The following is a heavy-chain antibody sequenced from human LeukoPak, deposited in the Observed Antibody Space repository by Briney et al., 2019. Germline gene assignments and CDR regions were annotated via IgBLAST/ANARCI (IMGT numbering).Heavy chain of an antibody. D-gene: IGHD4-11*01. CDR3: ARAGLHMHYYYMDV. Sequence: SETLSLTCTVSGGSISSYYWSWIRQPAGKGLEWIGRIYTSGSTNYNPSLRSRVTMSVDTSKNQFSLKLSSVTAADTAVYYCARAGLHMHYYYMDVWGKGTTVTVSS. J-gene: IGHJ6*03. V-gene: IGHV4-4*07. CDR2: IYTSGST. CDR1: GGSISSYY.